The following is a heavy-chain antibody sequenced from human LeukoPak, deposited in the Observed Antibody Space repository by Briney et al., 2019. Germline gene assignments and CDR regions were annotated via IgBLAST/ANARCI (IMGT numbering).Heavy chain of an antibody. Sequence: GGSLRLSCAASGFTFSSYSMNWVRQAPGKGVEWVSYISSSSSTIYYADSVKGRFTISRDNAKNSLYLQMNSLRAEDTAVYYCARDDFWSGYPPRYWGQGTLVTVSS. D-gene: IGHD3-3*01. J-gene: IGHJ4*02. V-gene: IGHV3-48*01. CDR1: GFTFSSYS. CDR2: ISSSSSTI. CDR3: ARDDFWSGYPPRY.